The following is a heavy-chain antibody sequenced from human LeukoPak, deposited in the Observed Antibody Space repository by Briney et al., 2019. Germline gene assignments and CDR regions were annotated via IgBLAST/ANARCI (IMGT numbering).Heavy chain of an antibody. CDR3: ARIYYYDSSGYYRVDYYYMDV. Sequence: ASVKVSCKASGYTFTSYGISWVRQAPGQGLEWMGWISAYNGNTNYAQKLQGRVTMTTDTSTSTAYMELRSLRSDDTAVYYCARIYYYDSSGYYRVDYYYMDVWGKGTTVTISS. D-gene: IGHD3-22*01. J-gene: IGHJ6*03. CDR2: ISAYNGNT. V-gene: IGHV1-18*01. CDR1: GYTFTSYG.